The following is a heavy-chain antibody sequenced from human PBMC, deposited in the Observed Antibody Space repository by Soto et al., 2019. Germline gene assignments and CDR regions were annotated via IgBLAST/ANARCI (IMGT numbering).Heavy chain of an antibody. D-gene: IGHD2-15*01. J-gene: IGHJ3*01. Sequence: VQLVESGGGLVQPGGSLRLSCGASGFTFSSYWMSWVRQAPGKGLEWVANIKQDGDEKYYVDSVKGRFTISRDNAKNSLDLQMNSLRAEDTAVYYFARVYCSDASCYSPDDAFDFWGQGTMVSVSS. CDR2: IKQDGDEK. CDR1: GFTFSSYW. V-gene: IGHV3-7*01. CDR3: ARVYCSDASCYSPDDAFDF.